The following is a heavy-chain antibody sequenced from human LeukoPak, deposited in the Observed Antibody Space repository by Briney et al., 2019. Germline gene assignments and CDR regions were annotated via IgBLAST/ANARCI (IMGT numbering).Heavy chain of an antibody. CDR3: ASGGYYYERSWFDP. J-gene: IGHJ5*02. V-gene: IGHV4-39*01. CDR1: GGSISSSSYY. CDR2: IYYSGST. D-gene: IGHD3-22*01. Sequence: SETLSLTCTVSGGSISSSSYYWGWIRQPPGKGLEWIGSIYYSGSTYYNPSLKSRVTISVDTSKNQFSLKLSSVTAADTAVYYCASGGYYYERSWFDPWGQGTLVTVSS.